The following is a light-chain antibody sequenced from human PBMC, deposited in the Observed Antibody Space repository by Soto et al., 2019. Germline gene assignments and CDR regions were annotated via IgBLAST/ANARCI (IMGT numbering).Light chain of an antibody. V-gene: IGLV2-14*01. CDR1: STDVGGYTY. J-gene: IGLJ2*01. CDR3: SSYTTGNTLV. Sequence: QSVLTQPASVSGSPGQSITIPCTGTSTDVGGYTYDSWYQQHPGKAPKLMIYEIRNRPSGVSTRFSGSKSGNTASLTISGLQTEDEADYYCSSYTTGNTLVFGGGTKLTVL. CDR2: EIR.